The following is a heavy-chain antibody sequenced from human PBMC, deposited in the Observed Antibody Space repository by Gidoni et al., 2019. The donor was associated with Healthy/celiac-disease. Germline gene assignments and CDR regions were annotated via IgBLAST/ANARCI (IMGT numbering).Heavy chain of an antibody. CDR2: ISGSGGST. CDR1: GFTFSSYA. Sequence: EVQLLESGGGLVQPGGSLRLSCAASGFTFSSYALSWVRQVPGKGVEWVSAISGSGGSTYYEDPVKGRLTISRNNCKNTLYLQMNSLRAEDTAVYYCANREGSGNYFDYWGQGTLVTGSS. V-gene: IGHV3-23*01. J-gene: IGHJ4*02. CDR3: ANREGSGNYFDY. D-gene: IGHD6-19*01.